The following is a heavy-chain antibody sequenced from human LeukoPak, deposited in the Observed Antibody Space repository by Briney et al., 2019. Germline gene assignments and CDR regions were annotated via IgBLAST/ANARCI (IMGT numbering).Heavy chain of an antibody. CDR1: GFTFSTYG. V-gene: IGHV3-23*01. CDR2: ISGSGGST. D-gene: IGHD2-15*01. Sequence: GGTLRLSCAASGFTFSTYGMSWVRQAPGKGLEWVSAISGSGGSTYYADSVKGRFTISRDNSKNTLYLQMNSLRAEDTAVYYCAKDRIYVVAATPSRTPHNWFDPWGQGTLVTVSS. J-gene: IGHJ5*02. CDR3: AKDRIYVVAATPSRTPHNWFDP.